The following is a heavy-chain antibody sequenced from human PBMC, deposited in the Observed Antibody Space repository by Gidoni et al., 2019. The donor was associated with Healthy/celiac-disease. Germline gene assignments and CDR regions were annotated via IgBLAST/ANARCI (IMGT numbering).Heavy chain of an antibody. D-gene: IGHD3-10*01. Sequence: EVQLVESGGGLVKPGGALRLSCAASGFTFSNAWMSWVRQAPGKGLEWVGRIKSKTDGGTTDYAAPVKGRFTISRDDSKNTRYLQMNSLKTEDTAVYYCTTGPELWFGELVRYWGQGTLVTVSS. V-gene: IGHV3-15*01. CDR2: IKSKTDGGTT. CDR1: GFTFSNAW. J-gene: IGHJ4*02. CDR3: TTGPELWFGELVRY.